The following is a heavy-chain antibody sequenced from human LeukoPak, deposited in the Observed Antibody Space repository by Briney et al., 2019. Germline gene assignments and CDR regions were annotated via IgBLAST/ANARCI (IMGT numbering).Heavy chain of an antibody. CDR1: GYTFTDHH. CDR3: ASHYGPGPV. CDR2: IHPKSGDT. Sequence: ASGKVSCTASGYTFTDHHVHWVRQAPGQGLEWIGRIHPKSGDTDYAQKFPGRATMTRYTSITTAYMALTSLISDDSAVYFCASHYGPGPVWGQGTLVTVS. V-gene: IGHV1-2*06. D-gene: IGHD3-10*01. J-gene: IGHJ4*02.